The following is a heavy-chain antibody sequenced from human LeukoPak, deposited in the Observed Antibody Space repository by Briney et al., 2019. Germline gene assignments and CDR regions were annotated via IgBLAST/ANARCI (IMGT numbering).Heavy chain of an antibody. CDR1: GFTFSSYE. D-gene: IGHD3-10*02. CDR2: ISSSGSTI. CDR3: AELGITMIGGV. V-gene: IGHV3-48*03. J-gene: IGHJ6*04. Sequence: GGSLRLSCAASGFTFSSYEMNWVRQAPGKGLEWVSYISSSGSTIYYADSVKGRFTISRDNAKNSLYLQMSSLRAEDTAVYYCAELGITMIGGVWGRGTTVTISS.